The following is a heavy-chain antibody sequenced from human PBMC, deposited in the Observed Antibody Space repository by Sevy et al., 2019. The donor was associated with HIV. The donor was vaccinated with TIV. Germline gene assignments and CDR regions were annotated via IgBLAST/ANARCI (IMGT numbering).Heavy chain of an antibody. CDR3: AREDAARASHSFDI. D-gene: IGHD2-15*01. CDR1: GFTVSDDY. J-gene: IGHJ3*02. Sequence: GGSLRLSCAASGFTVSDDYVSWVRQAPGKGLEWVSVIYTGGSTDYADSVKGRFTISRDNYKNTLYLQMNSLRPEDTAVYYCAREDAARASHSFDIWGQGTMVTVSS. CDR2: IYTGGST. V-gene: IGHV3-53*01.